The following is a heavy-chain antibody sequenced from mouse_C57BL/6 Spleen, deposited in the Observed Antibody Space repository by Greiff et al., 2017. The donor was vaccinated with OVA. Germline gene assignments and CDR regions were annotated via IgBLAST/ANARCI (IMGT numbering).Heavy chain of an antibody. D-gene: IGHD1-1*01. CDR1: GYTFTSYW. CDR3: ARLGNYYGSSYWYFDV. CDR2: IDPSDSYT. V-gene: IGHV1-69*01. Sequence: QVQLQQPGAELVMPGASVKLSCKASGYTFTSYWMHWVKQRPGQGLEWIGEIDPSDSYTNYNQKFKGKSTLTVDKSSSTAYMQLSSLTSEDSAVYYCARLGNYYGSSYWYFDVWGTGTTVTVSS. J-gene: IGHJ1*03.